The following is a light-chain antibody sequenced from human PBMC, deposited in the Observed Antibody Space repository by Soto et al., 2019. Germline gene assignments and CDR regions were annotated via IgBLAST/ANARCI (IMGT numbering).Light chain of an antibody. Sequence: EIVMTQSPATLSLSPGERAALSCRASQSINSELAWYQTKPGQPPRLLIYGASTRATGVPARFTGSESGSEFTLTISGLQSEDFAVYYCQQGHNWPLTFGQGTRLEI. CDR3: QQGHNWPLT. V-gene: IGKV3-15*01. J-gene: IGKJ2*01. CDR2: GAS. CDR1: QSINSE.